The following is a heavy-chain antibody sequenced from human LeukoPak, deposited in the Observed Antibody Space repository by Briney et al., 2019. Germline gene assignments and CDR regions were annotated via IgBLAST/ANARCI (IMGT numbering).Heavy chain of an antibody. J-gene: IGHJ6*03. D-gene: IGHD6-13*01. V-gene: IGHV1-8*01. CDR3: ARNGRRGIQNIAAADPYYYYMDV. CDR1: GYTFTSYD. Sequence: GASVKVSCKASGYTFTSYDINWVRQATGQGLEWMGWMNPNSGNTGYAQKFQGRVTMTRNTSISTAYMELSSLRSEDTAVYYCARNGRRGIQNIAAADPYYYYMDVWGKGTTVTVSS. CDR2: MNPNSGNT.